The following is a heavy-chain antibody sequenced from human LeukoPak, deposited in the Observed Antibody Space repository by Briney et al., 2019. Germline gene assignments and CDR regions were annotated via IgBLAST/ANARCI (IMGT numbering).Heavy chain of an antibody. V-gene: IGHV4-59*01. CDR3: AREVAVAGNNWFDP. CDR2: IYYSGST. CDR1: GGPLSSSY. Sequence: PSETLSLTCTVSGGPLSSSYWSWIRQPPGRGLEWIGYIYYSGSTNYNPSLKSRVTMSVDPSQNQFSLKVSSVTAADTAVYFCAREVAVAGNNWFDPWGQGILVTVSS. D-gene: IGHD6-19*01. J-gene: IGHJ5*02.